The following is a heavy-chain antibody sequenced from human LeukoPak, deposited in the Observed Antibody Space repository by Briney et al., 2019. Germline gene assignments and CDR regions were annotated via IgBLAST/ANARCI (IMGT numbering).Heavy chain of an antibody. Sequence: ASVKVSCKACGYTFTSYGISLVRQAPGQGLEWMGWISAYNGNTNYAQKLQGRVTMTTDTSTSTAYMELRSLRSDDTAVYYCARDLQYYDFWSGYYGFDYWGQGTLVTVSS. V-gene: IGHV1-18*01. CDR2: ISAYNGNT. D-gene: IGHD3-3*01. CDR1: GYTFTSYG. CDR3: ARDLQYYDFWSGYYGFDY. J-gene: IGHJ4*02.